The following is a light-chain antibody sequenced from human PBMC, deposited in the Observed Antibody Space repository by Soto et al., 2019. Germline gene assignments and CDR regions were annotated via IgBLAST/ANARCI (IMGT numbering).Light chain of an antibody. CDR3: QQYYSFPRT. J-gene: IGKJ1*01. Sequence: AIPSTQSPSSVSASVGDRVTIPCRASQGISSYFAWYQQKPGKAPKLLIYDVSSLESGVPSRFSGSGSETEFTLTISSLQPEDSATYYCQQYYSFPRTFGQGTKVDIK. V-gene: IGKV1-13*02. CDR1: QGISSY. CDR2: DVS.